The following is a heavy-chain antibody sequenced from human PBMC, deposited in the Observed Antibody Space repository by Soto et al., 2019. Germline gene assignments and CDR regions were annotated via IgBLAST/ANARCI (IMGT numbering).Heavy chain of an antibody. J-gene: IGHJ4*02. D-gene: IGHD2-21*02. CDR2: IIVGSGST. V-gene: IGHV1-58*01. Sequence: QMQVLQSGPEVKQPGTSVKVSCKTSGFTFSNSAVQWVRQARGQRLEWIGWIIVGSGSTKYLQNLQGRITITRDTSTSTAYMELSSLTSDDTAVYYCAAEIYSGGNCCHFDYWGQGTLITVSS. CDR3: AAEIYSGGNCCHFDY. CDR1: GFTFSNSA.